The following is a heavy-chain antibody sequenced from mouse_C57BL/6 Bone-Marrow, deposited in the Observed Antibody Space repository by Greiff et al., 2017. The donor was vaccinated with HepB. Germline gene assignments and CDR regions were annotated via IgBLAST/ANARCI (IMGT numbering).Heavy chain of an antibody. J-gene: IGHJ4*01. CDR1: GFTFSDYG. V-gene: IGHV5-15*01. Sequence: EVHLVESGGGLVQPGGSLKLSCAASGFTFSDYGMAWVRQAPRKGPEWVAFISNLAYSIYYADTVTGRFTISRANAKNTLYLEMSSLRSEDTAMYYCARGGLTYAMDYWGQGTSVTVSS. CDR2: ISNLAYSI. CDR3: ARGGLTYAMDY.